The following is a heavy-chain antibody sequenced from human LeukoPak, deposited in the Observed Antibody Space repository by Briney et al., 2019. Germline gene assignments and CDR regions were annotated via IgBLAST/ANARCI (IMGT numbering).Heavy chain of an antibody. CDR3: ARYLGGYDYDDSSGYSNY. Sequence: GGSLRLSCAASGLTFSSFAMSWVRQAPGKGLEWVSSISSSSRYIYYADSVKGRLTISRDNAKKSLYLQMNSLRAEDRAVYYCARYLGGYDYDDSSGYSNYWGQGTLSPSPQ. J-gene: IGHJ4*02. V-gene: IGHV3-21*01. CDR1: GLTFSSFA. CDR2: ISSSSRYI. D-gene: IGHD3-22*01.